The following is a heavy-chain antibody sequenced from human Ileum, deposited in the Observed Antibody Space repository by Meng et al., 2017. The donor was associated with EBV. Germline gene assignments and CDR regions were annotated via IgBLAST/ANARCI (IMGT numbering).Heavy chain of an antibody. CDR1: GGSFNAYY. Sequence: QGQREQRGAGLLKPSETLSLTCDVSGGSFNAYYWTWIRQSPGGGLEWIGEIFHSGHTNYNPSLESRVSMSVATSKKQFSLLLSSVTAADSGLYFCARGREYTGQLDLWGLGTLVTVSS. D-gene: IGHD5-18*01. J-gene: IGHJ5*02. CDR3: ARGREYTGQLDL. CDR2: IFHSGHT. V-gene: IGHV4-34*02.